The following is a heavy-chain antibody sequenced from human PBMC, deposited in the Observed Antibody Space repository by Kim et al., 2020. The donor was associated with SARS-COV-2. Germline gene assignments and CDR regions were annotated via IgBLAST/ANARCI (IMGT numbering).Heavy chain of an antibody. CDR2: IYYSGST. Sequence: SETLSLTCTVSGGSISSSSYYWGWIRQPPGKGLEWIGSIYYSGSTYYNPSLKSRVTISVDTSKNQFSLKLSSVTAADTAVNYCASHAIVVVPAAITYWG. D-gene: IGHD2-2*02. CDR1: GGSISSSSYY. V-gene: IGHV4-39*01. CDR3: ASHAIVVVPAAITY. J-gene: IGHJ4*01.